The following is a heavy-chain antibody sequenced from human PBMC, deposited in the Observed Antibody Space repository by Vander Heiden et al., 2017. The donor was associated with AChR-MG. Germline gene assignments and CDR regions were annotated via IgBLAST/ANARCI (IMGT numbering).Heavy chain of an antibody. CDR1: GGSISSYY. D-gene: IGHD4-17*01. CDR2: IYYSGST. Sequence: QVQLQESGPGLVKPSETLSLTCTVSGGSISSYYWSWIRQPPGKGLEWIGYIYYSGSTNYNPSLKSRVTISVDTSKNQFSLKLSSVTAADTAVYYCARVATVTTDWYFDLWGRGTLVTVSS. J-gene: IGHJ2*01. CDR3: ARVATVTTDWYFDL. V-gene: IGHV4-59*01.